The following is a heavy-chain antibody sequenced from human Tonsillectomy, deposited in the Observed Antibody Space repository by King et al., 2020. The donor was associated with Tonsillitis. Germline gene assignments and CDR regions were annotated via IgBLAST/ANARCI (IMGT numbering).Heavy chain of an antibody. Sequence: QLQESGPGLVKPSETLSLTCAVSGYSISSGYYWGWIRQPPGKGLEWIGSIYHSGSTYYNPSLKSRVTISVDTSKNQFSLKLSSVTAADTAVYYCARRGGRDTQGVYNWFDPWGQGTLVTVSS. CDR1: GYSISSGYY. J-gene: IGHJ5*02. CDR2: IYHSGST. V-gene: IGHV4-38-2*01. CDR3: ARRGGRDTQGVYNWFDP. D-gene: IGHD3-10*01.